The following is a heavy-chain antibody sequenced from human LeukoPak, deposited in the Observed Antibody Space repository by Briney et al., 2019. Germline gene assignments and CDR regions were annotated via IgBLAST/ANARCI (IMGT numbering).Heavy chain of an antibody. J-gene: IGHJ4*02. CDR3: TSSSNGAVSGEDY. CDR2: MNPNSGNT. CDR1: GYTFTSYD. Sequence: ASVKVSCKDSGYTFTSYDINWVRQAAGQGLDCMGWMNPNSGNTGYAQKFEGRVTMTRNTSISTANMELSCLRSDDTAVYYCTSSSNGAVSGEDYWGQGTLVTVSS. V-gene: IGHV1-8*01. D-gene: IGHD3-10*01.